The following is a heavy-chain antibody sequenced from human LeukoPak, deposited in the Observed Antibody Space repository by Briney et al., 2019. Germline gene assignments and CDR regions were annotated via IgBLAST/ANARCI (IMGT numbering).Heavy chain of an antibody. V-gene: IGHV4-39*07. CDR2: INHSGST. Sequence: PSETLSLTCTVSGGSISSSSYYWGWIRQPPGKGLEWIGEINHSGSTNYNPSLKSRVTISVDTSKNQFSLKLSSVTAADTAVYYCARRKYLRWYAYYYYMDVWGKGTTVTISS. D-gene: IGHD6-13*01. CDR3: ARRKYLRWYAYYYYMDV. CDR1: GGSISSSSYY. J-gene: IGHJ6*03.